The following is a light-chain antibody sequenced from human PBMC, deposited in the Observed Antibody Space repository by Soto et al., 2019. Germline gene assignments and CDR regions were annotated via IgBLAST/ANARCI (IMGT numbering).Light chain of an antibody. CDR1: QSVSSSY. CDR3: QQYKT. CDR2: GAS. V-gene: IGKV3-20*01. Sequence: EIVLTQSPGTLSLSPGERATLSCRASQSVSSSYLAWYQQTPGQAPRLLIYGASSRATGIPDRFSGSGSGTDFILTISRLEPEDFAVYYCQQYKTFGQGTKVDIK. J-gene: IGKJ1*01.